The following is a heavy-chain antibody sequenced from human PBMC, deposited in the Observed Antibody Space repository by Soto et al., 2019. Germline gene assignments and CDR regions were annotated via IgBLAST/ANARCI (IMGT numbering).Heavy chain of an antibody. Sequence: SETLSLTCTVSGGSIRNGDYYWGWIRQPPGKGLEWIGYVYYSGSTGYNPSLKTRLSMSVDRSKNQFTLRLTSVTAADTAVYFCATESGSTYGYFDYWGQGTQVTVSS. J-gene: IGHJ4*02. CDR2: VYYSGST. CDR3: ATESGSTYGYFDY. D-gene: IGHD4-17*01. CDR1: GGSIRNGDYY. V-gene: IGHV4-30-4*01.